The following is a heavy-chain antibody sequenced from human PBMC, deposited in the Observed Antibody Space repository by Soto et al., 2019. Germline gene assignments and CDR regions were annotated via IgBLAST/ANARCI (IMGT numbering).Heavy chain of an antibody. CDR3: ARRGVDTAMVDYYYGMDV. CDR1: GYSFTSYW. V-gene: IGHV5-51*01. CDR2: IYPGDSDT. D-gene: IGHD5-18*01. Sequence: RGESLKISCKGSGYSFTSYWIGWVRQMPGKGLEWMGIIYPGDSDTRYSPSFQGQGTISADKSISTAYLQWSSLKASDTAMYYCARRGVDTAMVDYYYGMDVWGQGTTVTVSS. J-gene: IGHJ6*02.